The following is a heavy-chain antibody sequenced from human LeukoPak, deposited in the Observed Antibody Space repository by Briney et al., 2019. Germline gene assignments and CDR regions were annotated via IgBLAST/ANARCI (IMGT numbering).Heavy chain of an antibody. Sequence: GGSLRLSCAGSGFTFPTYGMHWVRQAQGKGLEWVAYISYDGNTGYYTDSVKGRFTISRDNSKNMLFLQMNSLRIEDTGVYYCAKDSTRDYGYYGMPESWGQGTLVTVS. CDR1: GFTFPTYG. CDR2: ISYDGNTG. D-gene: IGHD4-17*01. J-gene: IGHJ4*02. CDR3: AKDSTRDYGYYGMPES. V-gene: IGHV3-30*18.